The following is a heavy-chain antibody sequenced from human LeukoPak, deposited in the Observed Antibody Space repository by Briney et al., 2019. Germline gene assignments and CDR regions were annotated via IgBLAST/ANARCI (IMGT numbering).Heavy chain of an antibody. D-gene: IGHD4-17*01. V-gene: IGHV4-59*01. CDR1: GGSISSYY. CDR2: ISYNVAT. Sequence: SETLSLTCTVSGGSISSYYWSWIRQPPGKGLEWLAYISYNVATNYNPSLESRVTISVDTSNNQFSLKVRSVTTADTAVYYCARVFRAPTHWYFDLWGRGTLVTVSS. CDR3: ARVFRAPTHWYFDL. J-gene: IGHJ2*01.